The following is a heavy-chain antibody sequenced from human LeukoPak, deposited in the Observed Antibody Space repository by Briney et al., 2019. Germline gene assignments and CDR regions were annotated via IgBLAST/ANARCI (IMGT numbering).Heavy chain of an antibody. Sequence: SVKVSCKASGYTFTGNYMHWVRQAPGQGLEWMGWINPNSGGRNYAQKFQGRVTMTRDTSISTAYMELSRLRSDDTAVYYCARDSSMAAGTDFDYWGQGTLVTVSS. J-gene: IGHJ4*02. V-gene: IGHV1-2*02. CDR1: GYTFTGNY. CDR2: INPNSGGR. CDR3: ARDSSMAAGTDFDY. D-gene: IGHD6-13*01.